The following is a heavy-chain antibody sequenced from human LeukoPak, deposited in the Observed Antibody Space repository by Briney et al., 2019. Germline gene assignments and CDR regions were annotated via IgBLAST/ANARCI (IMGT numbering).Heavy chain of an antibody. CDR3: AKDFRVGATPDYFDY. Sequence: PGGSLRLSCAASGFTFSSYGMHWVRQAPGKGLEWVAFIRYDGSNKYYADSMKGRFTISRDNSKNTLYLQMNSLRAEDTAVYYCAKDFRVGATPDYFDYWGQGTLVTVSS. D-gene: IGHD1-26*01. J-gene: IGHJ4*02. CDR2: IRYDGSNK. V-gene: IGHV3-30*02. CDR1: GFTFSSYG.